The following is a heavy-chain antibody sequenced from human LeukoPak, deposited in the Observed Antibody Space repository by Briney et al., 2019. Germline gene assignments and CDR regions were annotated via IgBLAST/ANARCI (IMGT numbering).Heavy chain of an antibody. V-gene: IGHV3-21*05. D-gene: IGHD4-17*01. CDR2: ISSSSSYT. Sequence: PGGSLRLSCAASGFTFSSYSMNWVRQAPGKGLEWVSYISSSSSYTNYADSVKGRFTISRDNAKNSLYLQMNSLRAEDTAVYYCARSKDYGDYVFDYWGQGTLVTVSS. CDR1: GFTFSSYS. J-gene: IGHJ4*02. CDR3: ARSKDYGDYVFDY.